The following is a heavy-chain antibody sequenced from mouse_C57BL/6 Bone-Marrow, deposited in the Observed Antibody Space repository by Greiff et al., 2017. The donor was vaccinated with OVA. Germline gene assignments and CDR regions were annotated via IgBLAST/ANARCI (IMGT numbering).Heavy chain of an antibody. Sequence: EVKLQESGAELVRPGASVKLSCTASGFNIKDDYMHWVKQRPEQGLEWIGWIDPENGDTEYASKFQGRATITADTSSNTAYLQLSSLTSEDTAVYYCTRDYYGSSFYAMDYWGQGTSVTVSS. V-gene: IGHV14-4*01. CDR3: TRDYYGSSFYAMDY. D-gene: IGHD1-1*01. CDR1: GFNIKDDY. CDR2: IDPENGDT. J-gene: IGHJ4*01.